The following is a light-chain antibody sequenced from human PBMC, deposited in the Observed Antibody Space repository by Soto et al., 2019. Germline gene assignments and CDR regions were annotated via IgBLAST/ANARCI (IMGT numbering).Light chain of an antibody. CDR1: QGIHSY. CDR3: QQANSCPIT. V-gene: IGKV1-17*03. J-gene: IGKJ5*01. Sequence: DIQMNQSPSVMSASVGDRVTITCRGSQGIHSYLEWFQQTPGKLPKTLIYAASDLESGVQSLFSGSGVGPEFTLTISSLQSEDFATYYCQQANSCPITFGQGTRLEIK. CDR2: AAS.